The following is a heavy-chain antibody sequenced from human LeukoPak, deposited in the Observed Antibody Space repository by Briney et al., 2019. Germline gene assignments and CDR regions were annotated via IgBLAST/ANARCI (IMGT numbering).Heavy chain of an antibody. CDR2: ISSSGSTI. D-gene: IGHD1-1*01. V-gene: IGHV3-48*03. J-gene: IGHJ3*02. Sequence: PGGSLRLSCAASGFTFSSYEMNWVRQAPGKGLEWVSYISSSGSTIYYADSVKGRFTISRDNAKNSLYLQMNSLRAEDTAVYYCARDFPQDWNDVPDAFDIWGQGTMVTVSS. CDR1: GFTFSSYE. CDR3: ARDFPQDWNDVPDAFDI.